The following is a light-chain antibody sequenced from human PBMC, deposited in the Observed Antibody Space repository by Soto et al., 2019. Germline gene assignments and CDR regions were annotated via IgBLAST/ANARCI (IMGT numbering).Light chain of an antibody. J-gene: IGKJ2*01. V-gene: IGKV3-20*01. CDR3: QQYGSSPLYT. CDR1: QSVSSSY. CDR2: GAS. Sequence: EIVLTQSPGTLSLSPGERATLSCRASQSVSSSYLAWYQQKPGQAPRILIYGASSRATGIPDRFSGSGSGTDFTLTISRLEPEDFAVYYCQQYGSSPLYTVGQGNKLEIK.